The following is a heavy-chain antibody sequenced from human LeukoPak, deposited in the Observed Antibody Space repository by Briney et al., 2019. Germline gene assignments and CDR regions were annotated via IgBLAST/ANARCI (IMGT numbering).Heavy chain of an antibody. CDR3: AKDRGFMVQVKGDWFDP. CDR1: GFTFSSYG. Sequence: GGSLRLSCAASGFTFSSYGMSWVRQAPGKGLEWVSAISGGSGSTFYADSVKGRFTISRDNSKNTLYLQMNSQRAEDTAVYYCAKDRGFMVQVKGDWFDPWGQGTLVTVSS. CDR2: ISGGSGST. V-gene: IGHV3-23*01. D-gene: IGHD3-16*02. J-gene: IGHJ5*02.